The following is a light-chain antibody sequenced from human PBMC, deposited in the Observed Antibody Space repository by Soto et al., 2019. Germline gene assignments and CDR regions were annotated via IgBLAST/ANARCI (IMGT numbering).Light chain of an antibody. V-gene: IGLV2-14*01. CDR2: EVT. Sequence: QSALPQPASVSASPGQSITISCTGTSSDLGAVYNYVSWYQQYPGNAPKLLIYEVTNRPSGVSNRVSGSKSGNTASLTISGLQAEDEGDYYCISYTTSSTWVFGGGTKVTVL. CDR1: SSDLGAVYNY. J-gene: IGLJ3*02. CDR3: ISYTTSSTWV.